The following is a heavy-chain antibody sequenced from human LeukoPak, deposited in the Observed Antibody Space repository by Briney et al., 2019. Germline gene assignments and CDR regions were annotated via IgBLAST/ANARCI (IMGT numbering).Heavy chain of an antibody. CDR2: ISYDGSNK. D-gene: IGHD3-10*01. J-gene: IGHJ4*02. CDR1: GFTFSSYG. V-gene: IGHV3-30*18. Sequence: GGSLRLSCAASGFTFSSYGMHWVRQAPGKGLEWVAVISYDGSNKYYADSVKGRFTISRDNSKNTLYLQMNSLRAEDTAVYYCAKAAYGSGSYYVDYWGQGTLVTVSP. CDR3: AKAAYGSGSYYVDY.